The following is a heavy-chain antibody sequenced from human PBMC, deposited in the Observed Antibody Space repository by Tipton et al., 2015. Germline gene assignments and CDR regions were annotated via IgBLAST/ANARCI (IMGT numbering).Heavy chain of an antibody. Sequence: QLVQSGVEVKKAGESLRISCKASGFKFTNHWIVWVRQRPGDGLEWMGMIWPGNSDTRYSPSFQGQVTISADKSINTAYLQWSSLKASDTAMYYCGLLAAAGTYFDSWGQGTLVTVSS. CDR3: GLLAAAGTYFDS. CDR1: GFKFTNHW. D-gene: IGHD6-13*01. CDR2: IWPGNSDT. V-gene: IGHV5-51*01. J-gene: IGHJ4*02.